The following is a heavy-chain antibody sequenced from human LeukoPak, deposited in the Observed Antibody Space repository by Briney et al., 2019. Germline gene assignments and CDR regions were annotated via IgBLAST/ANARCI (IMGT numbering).Heavy chain of an antibody. J-gene: IGHJ5*02. CDR2: IIPIFGTA. CDR3: ARDRGDWFDP. Sequence: ASVKVYCKASGGTFSSYAISWVRQAPGQGLEWMGGIIPIFGTANYAQKFQGRVTITTDESTSTAYMELSSLRSEDTAVYYCARDRGDWFDPWGQGTLVTVSS. CDR1: GGTFSSYA. V-gene: IGHV1-69*05.